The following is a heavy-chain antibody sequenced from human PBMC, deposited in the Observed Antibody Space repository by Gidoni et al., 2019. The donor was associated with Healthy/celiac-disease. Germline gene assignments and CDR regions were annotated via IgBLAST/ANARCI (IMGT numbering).Heavy chain of an antibody. J-gene: IGHJ4*02. CDR1: GGSFSGYY. V-gene: IGHV4-34*01. D-gene: IGHD6-13*01. CDR2: INHSGST. CDR3: ARGGRIAAAGMDY. Sequence: QVQLQQWGAGLLKPSETLSLTCAVYGGSFSGYYWSWIRQPPGKGLEWIGEINHSGSTNYNPSRKSRVTISVDTSKNQFSLKLSSVTAADTAVYYCARGGRIAAAGMDYWGQGTLVTVSS.